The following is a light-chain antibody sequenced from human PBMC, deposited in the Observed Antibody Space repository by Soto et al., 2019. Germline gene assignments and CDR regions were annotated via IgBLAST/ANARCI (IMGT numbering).Light chain of an antibody. V-gene: IGKV3-20*01. J-gene: IGKJ1*01. Sequence: EILLTQSPDTLSLSPGERAILSCRASQSLNNRYLAWYQQMPGRAPRLLIHGASNRAAGIPARFSGSGSGTDFTLTISRLEPEDFAVYYCQQYGSSPATFGQGTKVDIK. CDR3: QQYGSSPAT. CDR2: GAS. CDR1: QSLNNRY.